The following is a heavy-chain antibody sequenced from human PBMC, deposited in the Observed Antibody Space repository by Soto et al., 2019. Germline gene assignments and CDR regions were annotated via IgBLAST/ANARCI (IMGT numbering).Heavy chain of an antibody. CDR2: IKSKTDGGTT. Sequence: GSLRLSCAASGFTFTNAWMSWVRQAPGKGLEWVGRIKSKTDGGTTDYAAPVKGRFTISRDDSKTTLYLQMNSLKTEDTAVYYCTTDPRGYCSGGSCYNSGGYWGQGTLVTVSS. CDR3: TTDPRGYCSGGSCYNSGGY. J-gene: IGHJ4*02. D-gene: IGHD2-15*01. V-gene: IGHV3-15*01. CDR1: GFTFTNAW.